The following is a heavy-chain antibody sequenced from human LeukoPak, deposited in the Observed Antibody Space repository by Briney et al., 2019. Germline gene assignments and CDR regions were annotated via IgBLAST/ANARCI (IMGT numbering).Heavy chain of an antibody. V-gene: IGHV4-59*01. CDR3: ARDALGGYSGYGPPNAFDI. J-gene: IGHJ3*02. CDR2: IYYSGST. D-gene: IGHD5-12*01. Sequence: PSETLSLTCTVSGGSISSYYWSWIRQPPGKGLEWIGYIYYSGSTNYNPSLKSRVTISVDTSKNQFSLKLSSVTAADTAVYYCARDALGGYSGYGPPNAFDIWGQGTMVTVSS. CDR1: GGSISSYY.